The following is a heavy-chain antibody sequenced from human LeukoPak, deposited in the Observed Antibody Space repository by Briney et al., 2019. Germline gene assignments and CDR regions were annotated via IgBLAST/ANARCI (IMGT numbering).Heavy chain of an antibody. J-gene: IGHJ4*02. CDR3: ARRDIVVAPAAFDY. Sequence: SETLSLTCAVYGGSFSGYYWSWIRQPPGKGLEWIGEINHSGSTNYNPSLKSRVTISVDTSKNQFSLKLSSVTAADTAVYYCARRDIVVAPAAFDYWGQGTLVTVSS. CDR1: GGSFSGYY. V-gene: IGHV4-34*01. CDR2: INHSGST. D-gene: IGHD2-2*01.